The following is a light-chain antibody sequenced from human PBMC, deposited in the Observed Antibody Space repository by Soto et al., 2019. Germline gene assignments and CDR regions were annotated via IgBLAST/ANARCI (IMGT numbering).Light chain of an antibody. J-gene: IGKJ1*01. CDR2: AAS. CDR3: QQSYSTPRT. V-gene: IGKV1-39*01. Sequence: DIQMTQSPSSLSASVGDRVTITCRASQSISSYLNWYQQKPGKAPKLLLYAASSLQSGVPSSFSGSASATDFTLIISLLQAEDSATYYCQQSYSTPRTFGQGTKVDSK. CDR1: QSISSY.